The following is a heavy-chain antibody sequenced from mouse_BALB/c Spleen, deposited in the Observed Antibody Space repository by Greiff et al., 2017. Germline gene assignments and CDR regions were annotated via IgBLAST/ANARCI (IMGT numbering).Heavy chain of an antibody. CDR2: IRSKSNNYAT. J-gene: IGHJ4*01. Sequence: EVKLLESGGGLVQPKGSLKLSCAASGFTFNTYAMNWVRQAPGKGLEWVARIRSKSNNYATYYADSVKDRFTISRDDSQSMLYLQMNNLKTEDTAMYYCVRRDAMDYWGQGTSVTVSS. V-gene: IGHV10-1*02. CDR1: GFTFNTYA. CDR3: VRRDAMDY.